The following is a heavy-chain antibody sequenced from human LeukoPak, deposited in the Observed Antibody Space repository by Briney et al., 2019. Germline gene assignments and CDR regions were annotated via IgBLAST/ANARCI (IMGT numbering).Heavy chain of an antibody. J-gene: IGHJ4*02. CDR3: ARDHNYAFDN. D-gene: IGHD1-1*01. CDR1: GFPFIEYS. Sequence: SGGSLRLSCTASGFPFIEYSMNWVRQAPGKGLEWISYIGIDSGNTKYADSVRGRFTISADKAKNSLHLQMNSLRVEDTAVYYCARDHNYAFDNWGQGPWSPSPQ. CDR2: IGIDSGNT. V-gene: IGHV3-48*01.